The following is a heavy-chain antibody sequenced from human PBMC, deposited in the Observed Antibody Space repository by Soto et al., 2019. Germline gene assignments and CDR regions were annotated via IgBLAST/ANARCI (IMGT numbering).Heavy chain of an antibody. D-gene: IGHD6-13*01. CDR2: IFDAATA. Sequence: QVQLQESGPGLVKPSGTLSLICSVSGESVGRGTNYWSWVRQAPGRGLEWIGYIFDAATAIYNPSFESRVSISLDAAKNQVSLKLTSVTAADTAIYYCARDRRGRADGFIYYYGMEVWGQETSVTVSS. CDR3: ARDRRGRADGFIYYYGMEV. J-gene: IGHJ6*02. V-gene: IGHV4-61*01. CDR1: GESVGRGTNY.